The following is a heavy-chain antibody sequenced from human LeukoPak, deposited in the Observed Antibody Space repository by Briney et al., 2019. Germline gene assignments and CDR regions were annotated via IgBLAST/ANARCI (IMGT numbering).Heavy chain of an antibody. Sequence: PGGSLRLSCAASGFSFSDHYMNWIRQAPGKGLEWVSYIASTGSYTNYADSVRGRFTISRDNAKKSLYLQMNGLRAEDAAVYYWAREYGIFDSGGRETQVTVP. CDR2: IASTGSYT. CDR3: AREYGIFDS. J-gene: IGHJ4*02. V-gene: IGHV3-11*05. D-gene: IGHD1-14*01. CDR1: GFSFSDHY.